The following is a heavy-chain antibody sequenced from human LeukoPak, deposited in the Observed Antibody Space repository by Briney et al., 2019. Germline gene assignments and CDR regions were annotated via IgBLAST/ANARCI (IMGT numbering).Heavy chain of an antibody. CDR2: INHSGST. CDR3: ARGRGYNSFDY. CDR1: GGSFSGYY. D-gene: IGHD5-24*01. Sequence: PSETLCLTCAVYGGSFSGYYLSWVRQPPGKGLEWIGEINHSGSTNYNPSLKSRDTISVDTSKNQFSLKLRSVTAADTAVYYCARGRGYNSFDYWGQGTLVTVSS. V-gene: IGHV4-34*01. J-gene: IGHJ4*02.